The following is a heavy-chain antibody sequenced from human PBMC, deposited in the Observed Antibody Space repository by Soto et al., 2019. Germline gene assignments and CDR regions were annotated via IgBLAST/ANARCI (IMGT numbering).Heavy chain of an antibody. V-gene: IGHV3-33*01. CDR1: GFTFSSYG. D-gene: IGHD6-13*01. J-gene: IGHJ4*02. CDR2: IWYDGSNK. Sequence: SLRLSCAASGFTFSSYGMHWVRQAPGKGLEWVAVIWYDGSNKYYADSVKGRFTISRDNSKNTLYLQMNSLRAEDTAVYYCARQRSIAAAGYFDYWGQGTLVTVSS. CDR3: ARQRSIAAAGYFDY.